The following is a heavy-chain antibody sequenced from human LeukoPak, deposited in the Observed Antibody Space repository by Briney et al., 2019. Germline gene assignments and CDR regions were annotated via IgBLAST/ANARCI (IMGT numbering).Heavy chain of an antibody. CDR3: ARDLRWSHYWYFDL. CDR2: IWYDGSNK. Sequence: GRSLRLSCAVSGFTFSTYAMHWVRQAPGKGLEWVAVIWYDGSNKYYADSVKGRFTISRDNSKNTLYLQMNSLRAEDTAVYYCARDLRWSHYWYFDLWGRGTLVTVSS. D-gene: IGHD2-15*01. V-gene: IGHV3-33*08. CDR1: GFTFSTYA. J-gene: IGHJ2*01.